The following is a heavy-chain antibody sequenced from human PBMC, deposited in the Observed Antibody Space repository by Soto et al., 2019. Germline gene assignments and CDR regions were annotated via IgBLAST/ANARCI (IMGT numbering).Heavy chain of an antibody. CDR2: IKQDGSEK. CDR1: GFTFSSDW. J-gene: IGHJ6*02. V-gene: IGHV3-7*01. Sequence: PGGSLRLSCAASGFTFSSDWMSWVRQAPGKGLEWAANIKQDGSEKYYVDSVKGRFTISRDNAKNSLYLQMNSLRAEDTAVYYCASNPSWNYAWYYGMDVWGQGTTVTVSS. CDR3: ASNPSWNYAWYYGMDV. D-gene: IGHD1-7*01.